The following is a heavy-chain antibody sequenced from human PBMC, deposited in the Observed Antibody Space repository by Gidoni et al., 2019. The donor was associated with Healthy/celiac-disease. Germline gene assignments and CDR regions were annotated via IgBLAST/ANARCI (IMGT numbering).Heavy chain of an antibody. J-gene: IGHJ3*02. V-gene: IGHV3-48*01. CDR1: GFTFSSYS. Sequence: EVQLVESGGGLVQPGGSLSLSCAAPGFTFSSYSMNWVRQAPGKGLEWVSYISSSSSTIYYADSVKGRFTISRDNAKNSLYLQMNSLRAEDTAVYYCARDQGGEAFDIWGQGTMVTVSS. CDR2: ISSSSSTI. CDR3: ARDQGGEAFDI. D-gene: IGHD3-10*01.